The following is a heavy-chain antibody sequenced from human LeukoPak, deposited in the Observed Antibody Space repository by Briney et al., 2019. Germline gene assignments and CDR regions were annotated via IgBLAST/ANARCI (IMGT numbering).Heavy chain of an antibody. Sequence: GGSLRLTCAASGFTFSSYSMNWVRQAPGKGLEWVANIKQDGSEKYYVDSVKGRFTISRDNAKNSLYLQMNSLRAEDTAVYYCARARAKPYYFDYWGQGTLVTVSS. CDR3: ARARAKPYYFDY. CDR1: GFTFSSYS. J-gene: IGHJ4*02. CDR2: IKQDGSEK. D-gene: IGHD5-24*01. V-gene: IGHV3-7*01.